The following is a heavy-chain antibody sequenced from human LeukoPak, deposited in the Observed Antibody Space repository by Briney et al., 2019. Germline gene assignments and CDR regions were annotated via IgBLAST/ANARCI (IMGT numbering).Heavy chain of an antibody. CDR2: INHSGST. CDR1: GGSFSGYY. CDR3: ARKYRGRRYGHPIDY. D-gene: IGHD5-18*01. V-gene: IGHV4-34*01. Sequence: SETLSLTCAVYGGSFSGYYWSWVRQPPGKGVEWVGEINHSGSTNYNPSLKSRVTISVDTSKNQFSLKLSSVTAADTAVYYCARKYRGRRYGHPIDYWGQGTLVTVSS. J-gene: IGHJ4*02.